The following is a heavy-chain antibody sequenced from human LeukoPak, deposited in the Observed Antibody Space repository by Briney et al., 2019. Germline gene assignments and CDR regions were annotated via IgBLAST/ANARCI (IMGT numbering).Heavy chain of an antibody. V-gene: IGHV3-23*01. CDR2: ISGSGGTT. J-gene: IGHJ4*02. CDR1: GFSFGVYA. Sequence: GGSLRPSCAASGFSFGVYAMSWVRQAPGKGLEWVSSISGSGGTTYYADSVKGRFTISRDNSRNTLYLQMNSLRAEDTAVYYCAKETVAAYYWGQGTLVTVSS. CDR3: AKETVAAYY. D-gene: IGHD6-19*01.